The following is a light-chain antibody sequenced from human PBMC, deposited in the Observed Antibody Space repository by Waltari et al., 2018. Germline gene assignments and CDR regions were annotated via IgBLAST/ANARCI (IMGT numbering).Light chain of an antibody. J-gene: IGKJ1*01. V-gene: IGKV1-5*03. CDR1: QSISSW. Sequence: ITVRASQSISSWLAWYQQKPGTAPKLLIYKASTLESGVPSRFSGSGSGTEFTLTINSLQPDDFATYYCQQYNGYWTFGQGTKVEIK. CDR3: QQYNGYWT. CDR2: KAS.